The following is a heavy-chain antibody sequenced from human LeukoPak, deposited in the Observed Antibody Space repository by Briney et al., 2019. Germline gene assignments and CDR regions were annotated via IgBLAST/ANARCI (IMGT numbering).Heavy chain of an antibody. Sequence: GGSVRLTCAASGFTFSSYAMHWVRQAPGKGLEYVSAISSNGGSTYYANSVKGRFTISRDNSKNTLYLQMGSLRAEDMAVYYCARDSSSLYYYDSSGYYGGNWFDPWGQGTLVIVSS. J-gene: IGHJ5*02. CDR2: ISSNGGST. CDR1: GFTFSSYA. D-gene: IGHD3-22*01. V-gene: IGHV3-64*01. CDR3: ARDSSSLYYYDSSGYYGGNWFDP.